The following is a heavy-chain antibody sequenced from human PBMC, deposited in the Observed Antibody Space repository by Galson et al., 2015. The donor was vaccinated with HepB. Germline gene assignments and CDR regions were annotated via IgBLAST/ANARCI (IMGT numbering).Heavy chain of an antibody. D-gene: IGHD6-6*01. CDR3: ARVLVEYSSSSHYFDY. V-gene: IGHV1-3*01. CDR2: INAGNGNT. Sequence: SVKVSCKASGYTFTSYAMHWVRQAPGQRLEWMGWINAGNGNTKYSQKFQGRVTITRDTSASTAYMELSSLRSEDTAVYYCARVLVEYSSSSHYFDYWGQGTLVTVSS. CDR1: GYTFTSYA. J-gene: IGHJ4*02.